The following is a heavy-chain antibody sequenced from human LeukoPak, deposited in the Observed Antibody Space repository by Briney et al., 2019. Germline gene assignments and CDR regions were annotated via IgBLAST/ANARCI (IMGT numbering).Heavy chain of an antibody. D-gene: IGHD3-3*01. CDR2: IWYDGSNK. CDR1: GFTFSSYG. V-gene: IGHV3-33*01. CDR3: ARSVLEWYYFDY. Sequence: GGSLRLSCAASGFTFSSYGMHWVRKAPGKGLEWVAVIWYDGSNKYYADSVKGRFTISRDNSKNTLYLEMNSLRAEDTAVYYCARSVLEWYYFDYWGQGTLVTVSS. J-gene: IGHJ4*02.